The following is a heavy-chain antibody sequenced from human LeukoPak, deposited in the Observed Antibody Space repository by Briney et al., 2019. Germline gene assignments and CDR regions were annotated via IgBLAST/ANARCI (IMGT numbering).Heavy chain of an antibody. CDR3: ARDPLY. CDR2: IYSGGST. Sequence: GGSLRLSCAASGFTFSSYAMSWVRQAPGKGLEWVSVIYSGGSTYYADSVKGRFTISRDNSKNTLYLQMNSLRAEDTAVYYCARDPLYWGQGTLVTVSS. CDR1: GFTFSSYA. V-gene: IGHV3-53*01. J-gene: IGHJ4*02.